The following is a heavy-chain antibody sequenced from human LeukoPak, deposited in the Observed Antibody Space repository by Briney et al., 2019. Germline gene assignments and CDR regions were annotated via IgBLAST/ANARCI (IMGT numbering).Heavy chain of an antibody. V-gene: IGHV4-39*01. CDR1: GGSISSSSYY. Sequence: SETLSLTCTVSGGSISSSSYYWGWIRQPPGKGLEWIGSIYYSGSTYYNPSLKSRVTISVDTSKNQFPLKLSSVTAADTAVYYCARHGYTPSFDYWGQGTLVTVSS. CDR2: IYYSGST. J-gene: IGHJ4*02. D-gene: IGHD5-24*01. CDR3: ARHGYTPSFDY.